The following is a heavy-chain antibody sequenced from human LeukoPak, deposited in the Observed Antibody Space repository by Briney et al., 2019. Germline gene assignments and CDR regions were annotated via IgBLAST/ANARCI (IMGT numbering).Heavy chain of an antibody. CDR2: FDPEDGET. D-gene: IGHD3-22*01. CDR1: GYTLTELS. CDR3: ATGRLGEYYEDSSGYFAY. V-gene: IGHV1-24*01. J-gene: IGHJ4*02. Sequence: ASVKVFCKVSGYTLTELSMHWVRQAPGKGLEWLGRFDPEDGETIYAQRFQGRVTMTEDTSTNTAYMELSSLRSAGSAVYYCATGRLGEYYEDSSGYFAYWGQGTLVTVSS.